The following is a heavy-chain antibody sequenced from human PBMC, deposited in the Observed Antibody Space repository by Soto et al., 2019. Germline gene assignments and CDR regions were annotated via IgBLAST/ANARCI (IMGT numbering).Heavy chain of an antibody. Sequence: ASETLSLTCTVSGASVSTGVYYWTWIRQHPGKGLEWIGYIDNSGSTYYNPSLTGRVDISVDTSKNEFSLNLQSLTAADTAFYYCAGAVSDFDVRRYRTSYFDQWGHGILVTVSS. CDR3: AGAVSDFDVRRYRTSYFDQ. V-gene: IGHV4-31*03. D-gene: IGHD3-10*02. J-gene: IGHJ4*01. CDR2: IDNSGST. CDR1: GASVSTGVYY.